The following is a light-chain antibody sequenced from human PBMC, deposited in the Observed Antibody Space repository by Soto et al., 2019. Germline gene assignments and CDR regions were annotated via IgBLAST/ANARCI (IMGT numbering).Light chain of an antibody. Sequence: EIVLTQSPGTLSLSPVERATLSCRASQSVSRSYLAWYQHKPGRAPRLLIDGTSSRATGIPDRFSGSGSGTEFTLTISRLEPEDLAVYYCQQYGSHVTFGQGTKVDIK. CDR2: GTS. CDR1: QSVSRSY. V-gene: IGKV3-20*01. J-gene: IGKJ1*01. CDR3: QQYGSHVT.